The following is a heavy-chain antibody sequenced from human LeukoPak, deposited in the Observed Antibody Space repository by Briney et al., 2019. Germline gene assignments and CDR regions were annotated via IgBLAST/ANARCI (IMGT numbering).Heavy chain of an antibody. CDR3: VSAGPGDCSSTSCSLFDN. CDR2: ISISGDGT. Sequence: GGSLRLSCAGSGFTFNNYAMIWVRQTPTKGLEWVSTISISGDGTYYAEPVKGRFTMSRDKSKNTVYLQMSSLGAEDTAVYYCVSAGPGDCSSTSCSLFDNWGQGILVTVSS. V-gene: IGHV3-23*01. CDR1: GFTFNNYA. D-gene: IGHD2-2*01. J-gene: IGHJ4*02.